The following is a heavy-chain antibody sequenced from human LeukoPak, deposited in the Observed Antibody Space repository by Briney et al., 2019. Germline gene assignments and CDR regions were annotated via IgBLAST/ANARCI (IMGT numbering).Heavy chain of an antibody. CDR2: IYHSGST. V-gene: IGHV4-30-2*01. D-gene: IGHD6-13*01. CDR3: AAYSSSPSGYFDL. CDR1: GGSISSGGYY. Sequence: PSQTLSLTCTVSGGSISSGGYYWSWIRQPPGKGLEWIGYIYHSGSTYYNPSLKSRVTISVDRSKNQFSLKLSSVTAADTAVYYCAAYSSSPSGYFDLWGRGTLVTVSS. J-gene: IGHJ2*01.